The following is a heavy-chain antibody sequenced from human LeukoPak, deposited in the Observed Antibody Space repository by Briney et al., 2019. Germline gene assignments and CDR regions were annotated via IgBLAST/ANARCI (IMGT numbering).Heavy chain of an antibody. J-gene: IGHJ4*02. V-gene: IGHV4-59*08. D-gene: IGHD3-22*01. Sequence: KPSETLSLTCTVSGGSISSYYWSWIRQPPGKGLEWIGYIYYSGSTNYNPSLKSRVTISVDTSKNQFPLKLSSVTAADTAVYYCARGEYYYDSSGYLNGYYFDYWGQGTLVTVSS. CDR2: IYYSGST. CDR1: GGSISSYY. CDR3: ARGEYYYDSSGYLNGYYFDY.